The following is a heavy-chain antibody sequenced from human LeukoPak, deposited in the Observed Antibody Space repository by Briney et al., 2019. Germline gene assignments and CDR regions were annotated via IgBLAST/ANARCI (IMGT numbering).Heavy chain of an antibody. Sequence: GGSLRLSCAASGFTFSSSWMSWVRQAPGKGLEWVANIKQDGSEKYYVDSVKGRFTISRDNAMNSLSLQMNSLRAEDTAVYYCARRLWEPTDFDYWGQGTLVTVSS. V-gene: IGHV3-7*01. CDR1: GFTFSSSW. D-gene: IGHD2-21*01. J-gene: IGHJ4*02. CDR3: ARRLWEPTDFDY. CDR2: IKQDGSEK.